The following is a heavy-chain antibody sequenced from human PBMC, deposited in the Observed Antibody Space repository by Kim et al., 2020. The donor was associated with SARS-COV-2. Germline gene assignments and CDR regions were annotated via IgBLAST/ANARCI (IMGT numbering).Heavy chain of an antibody. J-gene: IGHJ4*02. V-gene: IGHV4-61*07. Sequence: YNPYLKSRVAISVDTSKNQFSLRLSSVTAADTAVYYCARLLGSRGYYLDYWGLGTLVTVSS. CDR3: ARLLGSRGYYLDY. D-gene: IGHD3-22*01.